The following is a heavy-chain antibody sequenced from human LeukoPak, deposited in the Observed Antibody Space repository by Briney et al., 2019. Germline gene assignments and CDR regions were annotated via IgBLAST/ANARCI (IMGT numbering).Heavy chain of an antibody. CDR1: GFTFSSYW. CDR3: TRVRYYDILTGPRYYYMDV. D-gene: IGHD3-9*01. J-gene: IGHJ6*03. CDR2: IKQDGSEK. V-gene: IGHV3-7*03. Sequence: GSLRLSCAASGFTFSSYWMSWVRQAPGKGLEWVANIKQDGSEKYYVDSVKGRFTISRDNAKNSLYLQMNSLKTEDTAVYYCTRVRYYDILTGPRYYYMDVWGKGTTVTVSS.